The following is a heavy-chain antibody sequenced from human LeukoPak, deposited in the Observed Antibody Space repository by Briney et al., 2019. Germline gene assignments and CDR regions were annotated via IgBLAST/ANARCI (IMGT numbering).Heavy chain of an antibody. V-gene: IGHV3-7*02. Sequence: PGRSLRLSCAASGFRFSSYWMSWVRQAPGKGLEWVANIKQDGSEKYYVDPVKGRFTISRDNAKISVYLQMNSLRAEDTAVYYCAANGGPFDYWGQGTLVTVSS. J-gene: IGHJ4*02. D-gene: IGHD4-23*01. CDR1: GFRFSSYW. CDR3: AANGGPFDY. CDR2: IKQDGSEK.